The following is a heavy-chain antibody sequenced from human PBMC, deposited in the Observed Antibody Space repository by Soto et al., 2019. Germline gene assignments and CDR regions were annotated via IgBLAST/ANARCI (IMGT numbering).Heavy chain of an antibody. J-gene: IGHJ5*02. D-gene: IGHD3-10*01. CDR2: ISGSGGST. V-gene: IGHV3-23*01. CDR1: GFTFSSYA. Sequence: GGSLRLSCAASGFTFSSYAMSWVRQAPGKGLEWVSAISGSGGSTYYADSVKGRFTISRDNSKNTLYLQMNSLRAEDTAVYYCAKDHGRITMVRGGRFDPWGQGTLVTVSS. CDR3: AKDHGRITMVRGGRFDP.